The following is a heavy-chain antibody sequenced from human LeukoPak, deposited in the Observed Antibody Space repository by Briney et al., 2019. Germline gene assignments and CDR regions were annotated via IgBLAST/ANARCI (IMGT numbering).Heavy chain of an antibody. J-gene: IGHJ3*02. Sequence: GGSLRLSCAASGFTFSSYGMHWVRQAPGKGLEWVAFIRYDGSNKYYADSVKGRFTISRDNSKNTLYLQMNSLRVDDTAVYYCARGSCSNIRCHDAFDIWGQGTMVTVSS. CDR3: ARGSCSNIRCHDAFDI. V-gene: IGHV3-30*02. D-gene: IGHD2-2*01. CDR2: IRYDGSNK. CDR1: GFTFSSYG.